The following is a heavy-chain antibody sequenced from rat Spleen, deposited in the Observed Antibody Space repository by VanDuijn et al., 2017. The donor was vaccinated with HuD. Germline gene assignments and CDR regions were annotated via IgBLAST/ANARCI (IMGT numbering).Heavy chain of an antibody. Sequence: EVQLVESGGGLVQPGRSLKLSCAASGFTFSDYYMAWVLQAPKKGLEWVASISSGGGNTFYRDSVKGRFTISRDNAKATLYLQMDSLRFEDTATYYCARHPITTVSYYFDYWGQGVMVTVSS. CDR2: ISSGGGNT. CDR1: GFTFSDYY. CDR3: ARHPITTVSYYFDY. V-gene: IGHV5-25*01. J-gene: IGHJ2*01. D-gene: IGHD1-1*01.